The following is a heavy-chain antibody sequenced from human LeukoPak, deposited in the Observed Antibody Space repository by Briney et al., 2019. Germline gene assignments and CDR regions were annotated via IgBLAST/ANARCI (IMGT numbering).Heavy chain of an antibody. V-gene: IGHV3-30*09. Sequence: GGSLRLSCVASGFILSNYPMHWVRQAPGKRLEWLGFLSHEQTNMYADSVKGRFAISRDNSKNTMYIQMNDLRPEDTAMFYCAKEGGSSGHAGYFDNWGQGALVTVSS. J-gene: IGHJ4*02. D-gene: IGHD3-22*01. CDR2: LSHEQTNM. CDR1: GFILSNYP. CDR3: AKEGGSSGHAGYFDN.